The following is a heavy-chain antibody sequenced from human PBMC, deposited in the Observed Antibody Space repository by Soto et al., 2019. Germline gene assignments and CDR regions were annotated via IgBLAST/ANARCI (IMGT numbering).Heavy chain of an antibody. CDR1: GFTFSSYW. CDR3: ARVIAAAGYPFDY. CDR2: INSDGSST. V-gene: IGHV3-74*01. J-gene: IGHJ4*02. D-gene: IGHD6-13*01. Sequence: HPGGSLRLSCAASGFTFSSYWMHWVRQAPGKGLVWVSRINSDGSSTSYADSVKGRFTISRDNAKNTLYLQMNSLRAEDTAVYYCARVIAAAGYPFDYWGQGTRVTVSS.